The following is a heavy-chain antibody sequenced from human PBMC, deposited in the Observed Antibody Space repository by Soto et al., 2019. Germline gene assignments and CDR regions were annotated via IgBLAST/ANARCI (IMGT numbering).Heavy chain of an antibody. J-gene: IGHJ6*02. Sequence: PSETLSLTCAVSGGSISSGGYSWSWIRQPPGRGLEWIGSVYHSGATHYMPSLKNRLTMSLDKSKNQFSLDLTSVTAADTAVYYCVRERTIFGVAPGGGVDVWGQGTTVTVSS. CDR3: VRERTIFGVAPGGGVDV. V-gene: IGHV4-30-2*01. D-gene: IGHD3-3*01. CDR1: GGSISSGGYS. CDR2: VYHSGAT.